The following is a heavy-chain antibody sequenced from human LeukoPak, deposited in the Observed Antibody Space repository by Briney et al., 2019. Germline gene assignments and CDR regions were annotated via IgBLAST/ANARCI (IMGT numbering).Heavy chain of an antibody. D-gene: IGHD1-14*01. Sequence: SETLSLTCTVSGGSISSGGYYWSWIRQHPGKGLEWIGYIYYSGSTYYNPSLKSRVTISVDTSKNQFSLKLSSVTAADTAVYYCARGRKKRVGVYTSTGWFDPWGQGTLVTVSS. V-gene: IGHV4-31*03. CDR3: ARGRKKRVGVYTSTGWFDP. J-gene: IGHJ5*02. CDR1: GGSISSGGYY. CDR2: IYYSGST.